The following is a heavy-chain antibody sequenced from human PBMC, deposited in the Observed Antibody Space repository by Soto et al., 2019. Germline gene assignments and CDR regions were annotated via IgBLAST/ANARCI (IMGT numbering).Heavy chain of an antibody. Sequence: QITLKESGPTVVNPTETLTLTCTFSGFSLTTSGVGVGWVRQSPGKAPEWLALIYWDDDKRYSTSLNSRLIITKDTSKNQVVLTMANVDPADTATYNCAHRVLRTVFGLVTTTAIYFDFWGPGTPVVVSS. J-gene: IGHJ4*02. CDR2: IYWDDDK. D-gene: IGHD3-3*01. CDR3: AHRVLRTVFGLVTTTAIYFDF. V-gene: IGHV2-5*02. CDR1: GFSLTTSGVG.